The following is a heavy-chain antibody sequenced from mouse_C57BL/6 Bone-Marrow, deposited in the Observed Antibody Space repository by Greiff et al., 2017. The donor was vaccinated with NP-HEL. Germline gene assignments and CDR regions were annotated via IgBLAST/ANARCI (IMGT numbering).Heavy chain of an antibody. CDR1: GFSITSGYF. CDR2: ISDDGSN. J-gene: IGHJ4*01. Sequence: EVQLQQSGPGLVKPSQSLSLTCSVTGFSITSGYFWNWLRPLPGNQLELVGFISDDGSNNYNHSLKNRFTISRDTAKNQFFLKLKSVTTEDTATYDGAVTTVVASYYAMDYWGQGTSVTVSS. V-gene: IGHV3-6*01. CDR3: AVTTVVASYYAMDY. D-gene: IGHD1-1*01.